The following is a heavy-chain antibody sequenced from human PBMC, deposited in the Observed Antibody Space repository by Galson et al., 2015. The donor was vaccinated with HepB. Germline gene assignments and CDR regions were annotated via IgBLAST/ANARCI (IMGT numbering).Heavy chain of an antibody. Sequence: SLRLSCAASGFTFSTYSMDWVRQAPGKGLEWVSSISSSSSYIYYADSVKGRFTISRDNAKNSLYLQMNSLRAEDTAVYYCARDLRRPRDTWIQLWVLYGVDVWGLGTLVTVSP. V-gene: IGHV3-21*01. D-gene: IGHD5-18*01. CDR2: ISSSSSYI. CDR1: GFTFSTYS. J-gene: IGHJ4*02. CDR3: ARDLRRPRDTWIQLWVLYGVDV.